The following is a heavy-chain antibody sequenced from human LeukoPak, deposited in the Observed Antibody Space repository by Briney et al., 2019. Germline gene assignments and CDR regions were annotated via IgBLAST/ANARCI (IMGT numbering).Heavy chain of an antibody. CDR2: IKPDGSEK. V-gene: IGHV3-7*01. Sequence: PGGSLRLSCEVSGFTFRNYWMTWVHQAPGRGLEWVANIKPDGSEKNYVDSVKGRFTISRDDAKNSLFLQMNSLRPEDTAVHFCARNGVAAAGDYWGQGTLVTVAS. CDR3: ARNGVAAAGDY. J-gene: IGHJ4*02. CDR1: GFTFRNYW. D-gene: IGHD6-13*01.